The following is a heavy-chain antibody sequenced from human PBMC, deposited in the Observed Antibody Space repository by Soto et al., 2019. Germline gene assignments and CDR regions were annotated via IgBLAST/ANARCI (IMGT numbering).Heavy chain of an antibody. D-gene: IGHD5-18*01. J-gene: IGHJ3*02. V-gene: IGHV5-51*01. Sequence: PXESLKIAFKGSGDSCTSYGIGWVRQIPGKGLEWMGIIYPGDSDTRYSPSFQGQVTISADKSISTAYLQWSSLKASDTAMYYCARRWIQLWPRHDAFDIWGQGTMVTVSS. CDR2: IYPGDSDT. CDR3: ARRWIQLWPRHDAFDI. CDR1: GDSCTSYG.